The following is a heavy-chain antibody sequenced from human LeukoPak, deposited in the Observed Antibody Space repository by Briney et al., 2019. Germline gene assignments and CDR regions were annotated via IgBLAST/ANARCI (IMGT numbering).Heavy chain of an antibody. V-gene: IGHV4-59*08. CDR3: ARGNERYARFDF. CDR2: IYYSGSI. CDR1: GGSMISYY. J-gene: IGHJ4*02. D-gene: IGHD1-1*01. Sequence: PSETLSLTCTASGGSMISYYWSWIRQPPGKGLEWIGYIYYSGSIKYNPSLQSRVTISIDTSKNQFSLKVNSVTAADTAVYYCARGNERYARFDFWGQGTLVSVSS.